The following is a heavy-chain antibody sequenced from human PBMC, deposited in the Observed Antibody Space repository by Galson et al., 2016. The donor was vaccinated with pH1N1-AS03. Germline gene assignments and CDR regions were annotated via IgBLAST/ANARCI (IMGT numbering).Heavy chain of an antibody. V-gene: IGHV3-74*01. CDR2: INTDGSNT. CDR3: ARGSDDYIWGGYSGDY. J-gene: IGHJ4*02. Sequence: SLRLSCAGSGFSTRTYWMHWVRQVPGKGLVWVSRINTDGSNTDYADSVKDRFSISRDNAKNTLYLQMNSLGAEDTASYYCARGSDDYIWGGYSGDYWGQGTLVIVSS. D-gene: IGHD3-16*01. CDR1: GFSTRTYW.